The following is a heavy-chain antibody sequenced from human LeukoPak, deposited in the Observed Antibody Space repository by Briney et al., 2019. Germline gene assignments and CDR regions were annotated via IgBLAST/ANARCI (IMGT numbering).Heavy chain of an antibody. V-gene: IGHV3-48*01. CDR2: ISSSSSTI. CDR1: GFTFSTYS. Sequence: HSGGSLRLSCAASGFTFSTYSMNWVRQAPGKGLEWVSYISSSSSTIYYADSVKGRFTISRDNAKNSLYLQMNSLRAEDTAVYYCARGSTYYDSSGQVPFGYWGQGTLVTVSS. D-gene: IGHD3-22*01. CDR3: ARGSTYYDSSGQVPFGY. J-gene: IGHJ4*02.